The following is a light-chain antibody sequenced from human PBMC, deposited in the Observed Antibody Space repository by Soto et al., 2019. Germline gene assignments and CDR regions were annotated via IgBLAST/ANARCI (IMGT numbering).Light chain of an antibody. CDR1: SSDVGGYNY. V-gene: IGLV2-14*01. J-gene: IGLJ1*01. CDR2: DVS. Sequence: HSVLTQPASVSGSPGQSITISCTGTSSDVGGYNYVSWYQQHPGKAPKLMIYDVSNRPSGVSNRFSGSKSGNTASLTISGLQAEYEADYYCSSYTSSSTLYVFGTGTNVTVL. CDR3: SSYTSSSTLYV.